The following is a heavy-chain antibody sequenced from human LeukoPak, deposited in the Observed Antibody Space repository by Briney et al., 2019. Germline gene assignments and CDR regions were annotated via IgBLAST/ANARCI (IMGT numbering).Heavy chain of an antibody. CDR1: GCTFSSYA. D-gene: IGHD2-2*01. CDR3: ARVRPIVVVPAARGNWFDP. V-gene: IGHV1-69*13. CDR2: IIPIFGTA. J-gene: IGHJ5*02. Sequence: SVKVSCKSSGCTFSSYAISWVRQAPGQGLGWMGGIIPIFGTANYAQKFQGRVTITADESTSTAYMELSSLRSEDTAVYYCARVRPIVVVPAARGNWFDPWGQGTLVTVSS.